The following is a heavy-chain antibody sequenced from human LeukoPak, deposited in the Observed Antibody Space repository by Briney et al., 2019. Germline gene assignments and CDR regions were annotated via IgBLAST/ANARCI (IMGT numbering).Heavy chain of an antibody. CDR2: TYPGDSDT. CDR1: GYSFTSYW. J-gene: IGHJ6*03. V-gene: IGHV5-51*01. CDR3: ARHGIYSRYFYYYYMDV. Sequence: GESLKISCKGSGYSFTSYWIGWVRQMPGKGLEWMGITYPGDSDTRYSPSFQGQVTISVDKSISTAYLQWSSLKASDTAMYYCARHGIYSRYFYYYYMDVWGKGTTVTVSS. D-gene: IGHD3-9*01.